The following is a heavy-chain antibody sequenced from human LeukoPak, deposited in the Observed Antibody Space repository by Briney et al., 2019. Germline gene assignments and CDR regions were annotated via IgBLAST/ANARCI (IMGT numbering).Heavy chain of an antibody. J-gene: IGHJ6*02. CDR3: ARENREYGMDV. D-gene: IGHD1-26*01. Sequence: GASVKVSCKASGYTFTSYYMHWVRQAPGQGLEWMGIINPSSGSTSYAQKFQGRVTMTRDTSTSTAYMELSSLRSEDTAVYYCARENREYGMDVWGQGTTVTVSS. V-gene: IGHV1-46*01. CDR1: GYTFTSYY. CDR2: INPSSGST.